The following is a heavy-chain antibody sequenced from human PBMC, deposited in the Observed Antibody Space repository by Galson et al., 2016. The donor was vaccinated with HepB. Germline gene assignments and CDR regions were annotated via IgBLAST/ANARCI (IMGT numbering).Heavy chain of an antibody. CDR3: GRSEAAEAGGSS. CDR2: IYYTGST. D-gene: IGHD6-25*01. CDR1: GASINSGGFY. V-gene: IGHV4-31*03. Sequence: TLSLTCTVSGASINSGGFYWNWVRQHPGKGLEWIGYIYYTGSTYYNPSLAGRATISVDTSKDQFSLNLTSVTAADTAVYFCGRSEAAEAGGSSWGQGTRVTVSS. J-gene: IGHJ5*02.